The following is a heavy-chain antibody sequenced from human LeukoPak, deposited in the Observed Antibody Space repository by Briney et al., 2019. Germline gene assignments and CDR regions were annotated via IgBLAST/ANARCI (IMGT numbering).Heavy chain of an antibody. V-gene: IGHV3-30-3*01. CDR3: ARVNTYSSSSAPAYFQH. Sequence: GGSLRLSCAASGFTVSSNYMSWVRQAPGKGLEWVAVISYDGSNKYYADSVKGRFTISRDNSKNTLYLQMNSLRAEDTAVYYCARVNTYSSSSAPAYFQHWGQGTLVTVSS. CDR1: GFTVSSNY. J-gene: IGHJ1*01. D-gene: IGHD6-6*01. CDR2: ISYDGSNK.